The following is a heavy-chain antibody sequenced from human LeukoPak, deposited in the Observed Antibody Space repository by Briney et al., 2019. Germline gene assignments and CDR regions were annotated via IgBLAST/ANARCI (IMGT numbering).Heavy chain of an antibody. Sequence: GGSLRLSCAASGFTFSDYYMSWIRPAPGKGLEWVSYISSSGSTIYYADSAKGRFTISRDNAKNSLYLQMNSLRAEDTAVYYCARPEVSDAFDIWGRGTMVTVSS. V-gene: IGHV3-11*04. CDR1: GFTFSDYY. D-gene: IGHD3-16*02. CDR3: ARPEVSDAFDI. CDR2: ISSSGSTI. J-gene: IGHJ3*02.